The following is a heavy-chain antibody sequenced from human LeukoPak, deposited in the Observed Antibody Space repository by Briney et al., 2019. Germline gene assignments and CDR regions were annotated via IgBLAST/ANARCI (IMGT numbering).Heavy chain of an antibody. D-gene: IGHD6-19*01. CDR3: ARGVTRNSSGWYRKSARSDYYFDY. CDR1: GFTVSSNY. Sequence: PGGSLILSCAASGFTVSSNYMIWVRRATGEGLVLFSVIYSGGSTSYADSVKGRFTISRDNSKNTLYLQMNSLRAEDTAVYYCARGVTRNSSGWYRKSARSDYYFDYWGQGTLVTVSS. V-gene: IGHV3-66*01. CDR2: IYSGGST. J-gene: IGHJ4*02.